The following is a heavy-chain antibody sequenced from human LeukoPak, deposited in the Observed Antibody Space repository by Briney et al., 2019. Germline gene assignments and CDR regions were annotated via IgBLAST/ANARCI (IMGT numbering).Heavy chain of an antibody. CDR3: TRDGGFLYYLDY. J-gene: IGHJ4*02. CDR2: IRSKAYGGTT. D-gene: IGHD2-15*01. CDR1: GFTFSDYA. V-gene: IGHV3-49*04. Sequence: GRSLRLSCTASGFTFSDYAVNWVRQAPGKGLEWVAFIRSKAYGGTTEYAASVKGRFTFSRDDSKSIAYLQMNNLKTEDTAVYYCTRDGGFLYYLDYWGQGALVTVSS.